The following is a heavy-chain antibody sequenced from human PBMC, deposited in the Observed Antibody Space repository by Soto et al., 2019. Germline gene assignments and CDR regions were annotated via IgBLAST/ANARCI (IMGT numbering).Heavy chain of an antibody. V-gene: IGHV1-18*04. CDR3: ARDTDSNDERDY. CDR2: ITTHNGNT. J-gene: IGHJ4*02. CDR1: GYTFTNYD. Sequence: QGQLVQSGAEVKKPGASVKVACKASGYTFTNYDLSWVRQAPGQGLEWMGWITTHNGNTNYAQKLQGRVTMTTDTPTSTAYMELKSLRSDDTALYYCARDTDSNDERDYWGQGTVVTVSS. D-gene: IGHD4-4*01.